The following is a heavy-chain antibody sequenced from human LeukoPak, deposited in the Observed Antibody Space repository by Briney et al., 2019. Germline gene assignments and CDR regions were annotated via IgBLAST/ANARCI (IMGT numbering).Heavy chain of an antibody. V-gene: IGHV3-30*04. D-gene: IGHD2-21*02. CDR2: ISYDGSNK. CDR3: ARSGVRGGDWNFDY. Sequence: GGSLRLSCAASGFTFSSYAMHWVRQAPGKGLEWVAVISYDGSNKYYADSVKGRFTISRDNSKNTLYLQMNSLRAEDTAVYYCARSGVRGGDWNFDYWGQGTLVTVSS. J-gene: IGHJ4*02. CDR1: GFTFSSYA.